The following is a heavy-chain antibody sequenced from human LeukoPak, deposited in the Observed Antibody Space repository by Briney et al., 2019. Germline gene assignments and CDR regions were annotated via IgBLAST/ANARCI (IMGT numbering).Heavy chain of an antibody. CDR1: GFTFSSYS. J-gene: IGHJ5*02. CDR2: ISSSSSTI. V-gene: IGHV3-48*01. CDR3: PKFGGGGGGWFAP. Sequence: GGSLRLSCAASGFTFSSYSMNWARQAPGKGLEWVSYISSSSSTIYYADSVKGRFTISRDNAKNSLYLQMNSLRAEDTAVYYCPKFGGGGGGWFAPWAKEPLVTVSS. D-gene: IGHD2-15*01.